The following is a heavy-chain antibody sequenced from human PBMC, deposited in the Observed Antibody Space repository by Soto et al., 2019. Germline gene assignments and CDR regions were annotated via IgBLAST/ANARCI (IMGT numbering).Heavy chain of an antibody. CDR1: GFTFSSYS. D-gene: IGHD2-2*01. V-gene: IGHV3-21*01. CDR3: ARYGYCSSTSCSSVDY. CDR2: ISSSSSYI. Sequence: EVQLVESGGGLVKPGGSLRLSCAASGFTFSSYSMNWVRQAPGKGLEWVSSISSSSSYIYYADSVKGRFTISRDNAKNSLYLQMNSLRAEDTAVYYCARYGYCSSTSCSSVDYWGQGTLVTVSS. J-gene: IGHJ4*02.